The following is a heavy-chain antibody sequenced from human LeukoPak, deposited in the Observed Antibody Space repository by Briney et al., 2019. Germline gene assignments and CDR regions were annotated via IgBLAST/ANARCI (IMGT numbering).Heavy chain of an antibody. Sequence: AGGSLRLSCAASGFTFSSYAMSWVRQAPGKGLEWVSAISGSGGSTYYADSVKGRFTISRDNSKNTLYLQTNSLSAEDTAVYYCAKGAHVLLWFGELLPTDYWGQGTLVTVSS. CDR1: GFTFSSYA. V-gene: IGHV3-23*01. J-gene: IGHJ4*02. D-gene: IGHD3-10*01. CDR2: ISGSGGST. CDR3: AKGAHVLLWFGELLPTDY.